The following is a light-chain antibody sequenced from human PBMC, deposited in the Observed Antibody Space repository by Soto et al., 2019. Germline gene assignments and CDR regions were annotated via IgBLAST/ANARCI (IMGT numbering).Light chain of an antibody. J-gene: IGLJ2*01. CDR2: EVN. V-gene: IGLV2-8*01. CDR3: SSYADTNNLV. Sequence: QSVLTQPPSASGSPGQSVTISCTGTSSDIGGYNFVSWYQQRPGKAPKLMIDEVNKRPSGVPDRFSGSKSGNTASLTVSGLQAEDEADYYCSSYADTNNLVFGGGTKLTVL. CDR1: SSDIGGYNF.